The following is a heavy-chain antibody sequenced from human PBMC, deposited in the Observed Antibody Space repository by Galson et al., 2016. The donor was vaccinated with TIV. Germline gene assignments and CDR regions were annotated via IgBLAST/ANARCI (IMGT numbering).Heavy chain of an antibody. J-gene: IGHJ4*02. D-gene: IGHD2-21*02. V-gene: IGHV1-18*04. CDR3: ARPPYCGGDCYKYVL. CDR2: ISGYSGDT. Sequence: SVKVSCKASGYTFNKYGVSWVRQAPGQGLEWMGWISGYSGDTNYAQQFQGRVTMTTDTYTSTAYMELTSLRSEDTAVYYCARPPYCGGDCYKYVLWGQGTLVTASS. CDR1: GYTFNKYG.